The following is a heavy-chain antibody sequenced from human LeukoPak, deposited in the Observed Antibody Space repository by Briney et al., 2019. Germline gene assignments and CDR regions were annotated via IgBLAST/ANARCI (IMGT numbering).Heavy chain of an antibody. J-gene: IGHJ4*02. D-gene: IGHD2-2*02. CDR3: ARQLLYHPFDY. Sequence: SVKVSCKASGGTFSSYAISWVRQAPGQGLEWMGRIIPILGIANYAQKFQGRVTITADKSTSTAYMELSSLRSEDTAVYYCARQLLYHPFDYWGQGTLVTVSS. CDR2: IIPILGIA. CDR1: GGTFSSYA. V-gene: IGHV1-69*04.